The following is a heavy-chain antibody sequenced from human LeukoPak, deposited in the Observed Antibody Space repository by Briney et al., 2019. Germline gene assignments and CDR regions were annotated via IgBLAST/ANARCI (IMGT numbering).Heavy chain of an antibody. CDR1: GFTFNLAW. D-gene: IGHD4-17*01. Sequence: GGSLRLSCAASGFTFNLAWINWVRQAPGKGLEWVGRIKNKIDGGATDYAAPVKGRFTISRDDSKNTVYLQMNSLKSEDTALYYCNTDGDYGDYVDSWGQGTLVTVSS. CDR2: IKNKIDGGAT. CDR3: NTDGDYGDYVDS. V-gene: IGHV3-15*07. J-gene: IGHJ4*02.